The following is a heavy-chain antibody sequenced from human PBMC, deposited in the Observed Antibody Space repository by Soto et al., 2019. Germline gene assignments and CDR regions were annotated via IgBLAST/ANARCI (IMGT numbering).Heavy chain of an antibody. V-gene: IGHV1-69*01. J-gene: IGHJ4*02. CDR2: IIPIFGTT. CDR1: ADSFSSYG. Sequence: QVQLVQSGAEVKEPGSAVKVSCKAPADSFSSYGISWVRQAPGQGLEWMGGIIPIFGTTNYAEKFQGRVTIHADESTNTAYMELSSLRSEDTALYYCARVFPDCWVEPGVVRGYLDTWGRGTLVTVSS. CDR3: ARVFPDCWVEPGVVRGYLDT. D-gene: IGHD3-3*01.